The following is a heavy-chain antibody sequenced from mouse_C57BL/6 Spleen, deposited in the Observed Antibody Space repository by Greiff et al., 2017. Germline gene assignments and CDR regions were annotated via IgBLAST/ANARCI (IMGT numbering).Heavy chain of an antibody. V-gene: IGHV1-15*01. J-gene: IGHJ1*03. D-gene: IGHD1-1*01. CDR2: IDPETGGT. CDR1: GYTFTDYE. CDR3: TRNPLASQFITTVGAQGGYWYFDV. Sequence: QVQLQQSGAELVRPGASVTLSCKASGYTFTDYEMHWVKQTPVHGLEWIGAIDPETGGTAYNQKFKGKAILTADKSSSTAYMELRSLTSEDSAVYYCTRNPLASQFITTVGAQGGYWYFDVWGTGTTVTVSS.